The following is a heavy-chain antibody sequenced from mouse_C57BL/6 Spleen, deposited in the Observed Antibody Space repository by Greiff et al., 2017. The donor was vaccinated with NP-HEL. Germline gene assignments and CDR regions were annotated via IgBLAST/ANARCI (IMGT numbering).Heavy chain of an antibody. V-gene: IGHV1-64*01. D-gene: IGHD1-1*01. CDR2: IHPNSGST. CDR1: GYTFTSYW. CDR3: ARLNLLRSGY. J-gene: IGHJ2*01. Sequence: VQLQQSGAELVKPGASVKLSCKASGYTFTSYWMHWVKQRPGQGLEWIGMIHPNSGSTNYNEKFKSKATLTVDKSSSTAYMQLSSLTSEDSAVYYCARLNLLRSGYWGQGTTLTVSS.